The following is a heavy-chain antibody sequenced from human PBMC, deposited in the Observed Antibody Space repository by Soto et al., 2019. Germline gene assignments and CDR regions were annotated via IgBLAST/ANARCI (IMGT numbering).Heavy chain of an antibody. CDR2: ISGSGGST. V-gene: IGHV3-23*01. Sequence: GESLKISCAASGFTFSSYAMSWVRQAPGKGLEWVSAISGSGGSTYYADSVKGRFTISRDNSKNTLYLQMNSLRAEDTAVYYCAKDRGSGGSCYDYWGQGTLVTVSS. J-gene: IGHJ4*02. CDR1: GFTFSSYA. D-gene: IGHD2-15*01. CDR3: AKDRGSGGSCYDY.